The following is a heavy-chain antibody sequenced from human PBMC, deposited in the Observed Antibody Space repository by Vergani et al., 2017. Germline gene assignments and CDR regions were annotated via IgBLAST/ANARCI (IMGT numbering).Heavy chain of an antibody. Sequence: EVQLVDSGGGLVQPGGSLRLSCAASGFTFSSYSMNWVRQAPGKGLELVSYISSSSSTRYYADSVKGRFTISRDNAKNSLYLQMNSLRAEDTAVYYCARDYYDSSGYSVDYWGQGTLVTVSS. CDR2: ISSSSSTR. CDR3: ARDYYDSSGYSVDY. D-gene: IGHD3-22*01. J-gene: IGHJ4*02. V-gene: IGHV3-48*01. CDR1: GFTFSSYS.